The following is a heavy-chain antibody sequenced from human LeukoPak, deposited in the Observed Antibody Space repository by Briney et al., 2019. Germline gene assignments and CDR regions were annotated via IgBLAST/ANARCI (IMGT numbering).Heavy chain of an antibody. J-gene: IGHJ6*02. Sequence: SETLSLTCTVSGGPIRSGSYYWSWIRQPAGKGLEWIGRIYTSGSTNYNPSLKSRVTISVDTSKNQFSLKLSSVTAADTAVYCATHDSSGYNYYYYYGMDVWGQGTTVTVSS. CDR3: ATHDSSGYNYYYYYGMDV. V-gene: IGHV4-61*02. D-gene: IGHD3-22*01. CDR1: GGPIRSGSYY. CDR2: IYTSGST.